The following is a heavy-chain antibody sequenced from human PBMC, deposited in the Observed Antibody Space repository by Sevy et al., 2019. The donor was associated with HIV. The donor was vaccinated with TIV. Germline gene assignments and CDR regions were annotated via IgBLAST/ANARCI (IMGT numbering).Heavy chain of an antibody. V-gene: IGHV1-69*13. CDR2: IIPIFGTA. D-gene: IGHD3-3*01. CDR1: GGTFSSYA. Sequence: ASVKVSCKASGGTFSSYAISWVRQAPGQGLEWMGGIIPIFGTANYAQKFQGRVTITADESTSTAYMELSSLRSEDTAVYYCASTNYYDFWSGYYGPYYYGMDVWGQGTTVTVSS. CDR3: ASTNYYDFWSGYYGPYYYGMDV. J-gene: IGHJ6*02.